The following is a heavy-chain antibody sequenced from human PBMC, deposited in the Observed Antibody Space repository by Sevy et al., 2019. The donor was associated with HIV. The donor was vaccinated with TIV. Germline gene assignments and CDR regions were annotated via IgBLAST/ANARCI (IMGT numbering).Heavy chain of an antibody. D-gene: IGHD3-16*01. CDR3: ARDSPIMITFGGVKSYYYYMDV. CDR2: ISYDGSNK. CDR1: GFTFSSYA. Sequence: GGSLRLSCAASGFTFSSYAMHWVRQAPGKGLEWVVVISYDGSNKYYADSVKGRFTISRDNSKNTLYLQMNSLGAEDTAVYYCARDSPIMITFGGVKSYYYYMDVWGKGTTVTVSS. J-gene: IGHJ6*03. V-gene: IGHV3-30-3*01.